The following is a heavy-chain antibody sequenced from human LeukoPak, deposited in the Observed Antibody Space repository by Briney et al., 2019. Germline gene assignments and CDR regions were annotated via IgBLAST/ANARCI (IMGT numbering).Heavy chain of an antibody. J-gene: IGHJ4*02. Sequence: PSETLSLTCTVSGGSVSSISYYWSWIRQPPGKGLEWIGYIYYSGSTNYNPSLKSRVTISVDTSKNQFSLGLSSVTAADTAVYYCARDRTAATGRQYDYWGQGAQVTVSS. CDR2: IYYSGST. CDR3: ARDRTAATGRQYDY. D-gene: IGHD6-13*01. V-gene: IGHV4-61*01. CDR1: GGSVSSISYY.